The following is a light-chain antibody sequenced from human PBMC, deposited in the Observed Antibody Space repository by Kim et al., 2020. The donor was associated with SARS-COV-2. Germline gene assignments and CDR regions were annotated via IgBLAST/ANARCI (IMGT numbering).Light chain of an antibody. CDR1: SLRMSY. J-gene: IGLJ3*02. V-gene: IGLV3-19*01. Sequence: SSELTQDPAVSVALGQTVTITCQGDSLRMSYATWYQQKPGQAPILVIYGENSRPSGIPDRFFGSYSRNTASLTITGAQAEDEADYYCNSRDIRGDRVLFG. CDR3: NSRDIRGDRVL. CDR2: GEN.